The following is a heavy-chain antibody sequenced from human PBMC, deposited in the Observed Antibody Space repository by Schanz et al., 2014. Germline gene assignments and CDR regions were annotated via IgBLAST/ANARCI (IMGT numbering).Heavy chain of an antibody. CDR1: GYTFTSDS. J-gene: IGHJ4*02. D-gene: IGHD6-13*01. CDR2: INPSGGST. Sequence: QVQLVQSGAEVKKPGASVKVSCKASGYTFTSDSMHWVRQAPGQGLEWMGMINPSGGSTTYAQKFQDRVTMTRDTSTSTVYMELSSLRSEDTAVYYCARDGVDAAAGGNYWGQGTLVTVSP. CDR3: ARDGVDAAAGGNY. V-gene: IGHV1-46*03.